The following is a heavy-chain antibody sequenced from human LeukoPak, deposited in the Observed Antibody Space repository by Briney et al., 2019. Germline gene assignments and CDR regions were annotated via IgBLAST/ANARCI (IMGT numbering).Heavy chain of an antibody. CDR1: GFTVSSNY. D-gene: IGHD3-10*01. J-gene: IGHJ4*02. CDR2: ISGSGGST. V-gene: IGHV3-23*01. Sequence: TGGSLRLSCAASGFTVSSNYMSWVRQAPGKGLEWVSAISGSGGSTYYADSVKGRFTISRDNSKNTLYLQMNSLRAEDTAVYYCAKGGSPWDYWGQGTLVTVSS. CDR3: AKGGSPWDY.